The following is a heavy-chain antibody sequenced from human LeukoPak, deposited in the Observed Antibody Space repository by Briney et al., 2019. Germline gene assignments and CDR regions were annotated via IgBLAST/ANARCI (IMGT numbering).Heavy chain of an antibody. J-gene: IGHJ4*02. CDR1: GYTFTSYY. D-gene: IGHD3-16*01. CDR2: INPSGGST. V-gene: IGHV1-46*01. CDR3: ARDLGGGRFDH. Sequence: ASVKVSCKASGYTFTSYYMHWVRQAPGQGLEWMGIINPSGGSTSYAQKFQGRVTMTRDMSTSTVYMELSSLRSEDTAVYYCARDLGGGRFDHWGQGTLVTVSS.